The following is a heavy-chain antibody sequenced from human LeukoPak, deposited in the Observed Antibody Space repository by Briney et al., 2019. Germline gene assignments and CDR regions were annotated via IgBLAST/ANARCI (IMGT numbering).Heavy chain of an antibody. CDR3: ARHADYCSSTSCYQPYYYYYMDV. J-gene: IGHJ6*03. CDR1: GYSFTSYW. V-gene: IGHV5-51*01. Sequence: GKSLKISCKGSGYSFTSYWIGWVRQMPGKGLEWMGIIYPGDSDTRYSPSFQGQVTISADKSISTAYLRWSSLKASDTAMYYCARHADYCSSTSCYQPYYYYYMDVWGKGTTVTVSS. CDR2: IYPGDSDT. D-gene: IGHD2-2*01.